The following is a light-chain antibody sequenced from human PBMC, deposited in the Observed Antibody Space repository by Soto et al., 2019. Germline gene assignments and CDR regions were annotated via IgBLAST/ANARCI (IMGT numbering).Light chain of an antibody. CDR3: SSHAGINNVV. J-gene: IGLJ3*02. Sequence: QSALAQPASVSGSPGQSITISCTGASGYVGTYSLVSWYQQHPGKAPKVVIYEGHKRPSGVPDRFSGSTSVNTASLTISGLQTDDEADYYCSSHAGINNVVFGGGTKLTVL. V-gene: IGLV2-14*02. CDR2: EGH. CDR1: SGYVGTYSL.